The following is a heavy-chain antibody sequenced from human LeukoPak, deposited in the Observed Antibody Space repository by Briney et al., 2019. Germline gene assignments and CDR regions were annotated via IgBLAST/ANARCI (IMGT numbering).Heavy chain of an antibody. D-gene: IGHD3-16*02. CDR2: ISSSSSTI. V-gene: IGHV3-48*01. CDR1: GFTFDDYA. CDR3: ARDSVYGPDAFDI. J-gene: IGHJ3*02. Sequence: GGSLRLSCAASGFTFDDYAMHWVRQAPGKGLEWVSYISSSSSTIYYADSVKGRFTISRDNAKNSLYLQMNSLRAEDTAVYYCARDSVYGPDAFDIWGQGTMVTVSS.